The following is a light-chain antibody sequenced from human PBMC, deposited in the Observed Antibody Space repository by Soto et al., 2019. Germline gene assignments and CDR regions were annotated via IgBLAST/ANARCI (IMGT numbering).Light chain of an antibody. CDR2: GAT. V-gene: IGKV3-20*01. CDR3: QQYGSSPLT. Sequence: EIVLTQSPGTLSLSPGERATLSCRASQSVSSSYLAWYQQKPGQAPRFLIYGATTRASGIPDRFSGSGSGTDFTLTISRLEPEDFGVYYRQQYGSSPLTFGGGTKVEIK. CDR1: QSVSSSY. J-gene: IGKJ4*01.